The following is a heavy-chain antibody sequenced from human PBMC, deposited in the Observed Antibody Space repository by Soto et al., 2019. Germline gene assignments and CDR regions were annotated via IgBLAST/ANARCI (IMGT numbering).Heavy chain of an antibody. V-gene: IGHV1-2*02. CDR2: INPNSGGT. CDR3: ARDRGGWPTGY. Sequence: ASVKVSCKASGYTFTGYYMHWVRQAPGQGLEWMGWINPNSGGTNYAQKFQGRVTMTRDTSISTAYMELSRLRSDDTAVYYCARDRGGWPTGYWRQRTLVTVSS. J-gene: IGHJ4*02. CDR1: GYTFTGYY. D-gene: IGHD6-19*01.